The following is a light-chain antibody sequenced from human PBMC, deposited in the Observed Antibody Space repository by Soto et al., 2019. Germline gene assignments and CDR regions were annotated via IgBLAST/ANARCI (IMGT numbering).Light chain of an antibody. CDR3: QQYNNWPPGLT. CDR2: GAS. V-gene: IGKV3-15*01. Sequence: EIVMTQSPATLSVSPGERATLSCRASQSVSTTLAWYQQKPGQAPRLLIYGASTRATGIPARFSGSGSGTEFTLTISSLQSEDSAVYYCQQYNNWPPGLTFGGGTKVEIK. J-gene: IGKJ4*01. CDR1: QSVSTT.